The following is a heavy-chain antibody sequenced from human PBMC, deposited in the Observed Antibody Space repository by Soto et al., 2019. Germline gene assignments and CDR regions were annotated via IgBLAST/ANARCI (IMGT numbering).Heavy chain of an antibody. CDR3: AREDYDSSGYQGDAFDI. D-gene: IGHD3-22*01. CDR1: GFTFSSYG. CDR2: IWYDGSNK. Sequence: PGGSLRLSCAASGFTFSSYGMHWVRQAPGKGLEWVAVIWYDGSNKYYADSVKGRFTISRDNSKNTLYLQMNSLRAEDTAVYYCAREDYDSSGYQGDAFDIWGQGTMGT. V-gene: IGHV3-33*08. J-gene: IGHJ3*02.